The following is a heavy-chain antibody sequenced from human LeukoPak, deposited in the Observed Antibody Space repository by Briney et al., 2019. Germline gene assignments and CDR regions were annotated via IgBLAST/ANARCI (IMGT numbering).Heavy chain of an antibody. CDR1: GGSFSGYY. D-gene: IGHD5-18*01. V-gene: IGHV4-34*01. J-gene: IGHJ4*02. CDR3: ARGQDTAMVADY. Sequence: KPSETLSLTCAVYGGSFSGYYWSWIRQPPGKGLEWIGEINHSGSTNYNPSLKSRVTISVDTSKNQFSLKLSSVTAADTAVYYCARGQDTAMVADYWSQGTLVTVSS. CDR2: INHSGST.